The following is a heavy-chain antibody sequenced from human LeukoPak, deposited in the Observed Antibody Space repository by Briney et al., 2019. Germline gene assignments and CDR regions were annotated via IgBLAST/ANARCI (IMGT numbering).Heavy chain of an antibody. J-gene: IGHJ6*03. V-gene: IGHV4-34*01. CDR2: INDSGRI. D-gene: IGHD1-7*01. CDR3: ARRWNYGRNYYIDV. Sequence: SETLSLTCAVYGGSFSNYYWSWIRQPPGKGLEWIGEINDSGRINYNPSLMSRVTVSVDTSKNQFSLRLTSVTATDTAAYYCARRWNYGRNYYIDVWGNGATVSVSS. CDR1: GGSFSNYY.